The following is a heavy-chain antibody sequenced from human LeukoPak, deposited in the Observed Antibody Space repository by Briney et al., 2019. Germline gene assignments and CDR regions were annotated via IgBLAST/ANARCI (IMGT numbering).Heavy chain of an antibody. D-gene: IGHD3-9*01. V-gene: IGHV4-39*01. CDR2: IYYSGST. Sequence: KTSETLSLTCTVSGGSISSSGYYWGWIRQPPGKGLEWIGNIYYSGSTYYNPSLKSRVTISVDTSNNQFSLKLSSVTAADTAVYYCARRSRVRYFAWFLWGQGTLVTVSS. J-gene: IGHJ4*02. CDR3: ARRSRVRYFAWFL. CDR1: GGSISSSGYY.